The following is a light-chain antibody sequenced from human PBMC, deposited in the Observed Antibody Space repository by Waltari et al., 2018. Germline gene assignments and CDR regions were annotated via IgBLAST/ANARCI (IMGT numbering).Light chain of an antibody. J-gene: IGKJ4*01. CDR3: LQLYSYPRT. Sequence: IPLTQSPSSLSASVGDRVTIPCRASQDISSHLAWYQQIPGKAPKLLIYAASTLQSGVPSRFGGSGSGTDFTLTISSLQPEDFATFYCLQLYSYPRTFGGGTKVEIK. V-gene: IGKV1-9*01. CDR2: AAS. CDR1: QDISSH.